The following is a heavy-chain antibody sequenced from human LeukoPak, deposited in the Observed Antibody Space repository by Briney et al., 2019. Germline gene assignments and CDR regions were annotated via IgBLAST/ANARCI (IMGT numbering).Heavy chain of an antibody. D-gene: IGHD3-10*01. Sequence: GGSLRLSCAGSGFTFSYYAMSWVRQAPGKGLEWVSGISVSGDSTYYADSVKGRFTISRDDSKNTLYLQMNSLRAEDTAVYYCAKDIAWFGELFGAFDIWGQGTMVTVSS. J-gene: IGHJ3*02. V-gene: IGHV3-23*01. CDR3: AKDIAWFGELFGAFDI. CDR1: GFTFSYYA. CDR2: ISVSGDST.